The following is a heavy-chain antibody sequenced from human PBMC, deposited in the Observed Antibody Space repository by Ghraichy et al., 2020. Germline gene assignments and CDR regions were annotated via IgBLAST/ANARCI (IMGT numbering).Heavy chain of an antibody. CDR3: ARDWFGLENGHYYYYYYMDV. CDR2: IYTSGST. CDR1: GGSISSYY. Sequence: SQTLSLTCTVSGGSISSYYWSWIRQPAGKGLEWIGRIYTSGSTNYNPSLKSRVTMSVDTSKNQFSLKLSSVTAADTAVYYCARDWFGLENGHYYYYYYMDVWGKGTTVTVSS. J-gene: IGHJ6*03. V-gene: IGHV4-4*07. D-gene: IGHD3-10*01.